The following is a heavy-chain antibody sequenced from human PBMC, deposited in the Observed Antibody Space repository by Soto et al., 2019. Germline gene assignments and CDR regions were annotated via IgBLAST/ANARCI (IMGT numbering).Heavy chain of an antibody. CDR1: GFTFDDYT. CDR2: ISWDGGST. CDR3: AKAGQLADYYYGMDV. D-gene: IGHD6-6*01. J-gene: IGHJ6*02. Sequence: GGSLRLSCAASGFTFDDYTMHWVRQAPGKGLEWVSLISWDGGSTYYADSVKGRFTISRDNSKNSLYLQMNSLRTEDTALYYCAKAGQLADYYYGMDVWGQGTTVTVSS. V-gene: IGHV3-43*01.